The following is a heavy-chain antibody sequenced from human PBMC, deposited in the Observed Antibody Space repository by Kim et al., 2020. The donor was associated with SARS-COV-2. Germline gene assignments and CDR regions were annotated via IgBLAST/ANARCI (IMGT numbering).Heavy chain of an antibody. CDR3: ARGYSSSEGGEAY. CDR1: GFTFSSYA. D-gene: IGHD6-6*01. CDR2: IYSGDSST. J-gene: IGHJ4*02. Sequence: GGSLRLSCAASGFTFSSYAMSWVRQAPGKGLEWVSVIYSGDSSTYYADSVKGRFTISRDNSKNTLYLQMNSLRAEDTAVYYCARGYSSSEGGEAYWGQGTLVTVSS. V-gene: IGHV3-23*03.